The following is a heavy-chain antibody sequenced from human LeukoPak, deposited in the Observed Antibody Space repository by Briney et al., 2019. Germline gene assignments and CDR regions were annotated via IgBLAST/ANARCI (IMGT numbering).Heavy chain of an antibody. CDR2: ISGSGGST. V-gene: IGHV3-23*01. D-gene: IGHD3-10*01. CDR3: AKSGANYYGSGSYYFYYYMDV. Sequence: GGSLRLSCAASGFTFSSYGMSWVRQAPGKGLEWVSAISGSGGSTYYADSVKGRFTISRDNSKNTLYLQMNSLRAEDTAVYYCAKSGANYYGSGSYYFYYYMDVWGKGTTVTISS. CDR1: GFTFSSYG. J-gene: IGHJ6*03.